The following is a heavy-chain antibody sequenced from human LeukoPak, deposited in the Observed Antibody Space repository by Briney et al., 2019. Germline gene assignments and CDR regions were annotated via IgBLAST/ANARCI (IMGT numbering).Heavy chain of an antibody. CDR1: GFTFSSYS. CDR3: AREGGGSSWYPFDY. CDR2: ISSSSSTI. V-gene: IGHV3-48*01. Sequence: GGSLRLSCAASGFTFSSYSMNWVRQAPGKGLEWVSYISSSSSTIYYADSVKGRFTISRDNAKNTLYLQMNSVRAEDTAVYYCAREGGGSSWYPFDYWGQGTLVTVSS. D-gene: IGHD6-13*01. J-gene: IGHJ4*02.